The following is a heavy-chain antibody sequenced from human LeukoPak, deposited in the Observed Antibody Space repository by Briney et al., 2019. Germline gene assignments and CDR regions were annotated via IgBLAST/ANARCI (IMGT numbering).Heavy chain of an antibody. Sequence: PSQTLSLTCTVSGGSISSGDYYWSWIRQPPGKGLEWIGYIYYSGSTYYNPSLKSRVTLSVDTSKNQFSLKLSSVTAADTAVYYCAKVGPARVRWFQFDPRGQGTLVTVSS. V-gene: IGHV4-30-4*01. D-gene: IGHD4-23*01. J-gene: IGHJ5*02. CDR2: IYYSGST. CDR1: GGSISSGDYY. CDR3: AKVGPARVRWFQFDP.